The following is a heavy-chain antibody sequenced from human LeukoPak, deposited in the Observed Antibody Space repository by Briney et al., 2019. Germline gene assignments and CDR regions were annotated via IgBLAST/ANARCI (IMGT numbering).Heavy chain of an antibody. Sequence: SETLSLTCSVSGGSLTNYYWGWIRQPPGKGMEFIGYIHSDGTTNYDSSLQSRVAISLDTSKIQFSLRLYSVTAADTALYFCARLNFRGGEALHFDSWGQGTLVTVSS. CDR3: ARLNFRGGEALHFDS. V-gene: IGHV4-4*09. D-gene: IGHD3-16*01. CDR1: GGSLTNYY. CDR2: IHSDGTT. J-gene: IGHJ4*02.